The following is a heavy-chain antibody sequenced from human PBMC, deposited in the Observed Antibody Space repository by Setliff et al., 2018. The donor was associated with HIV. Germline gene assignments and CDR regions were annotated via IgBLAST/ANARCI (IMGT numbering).Heavy chain of an antibody. J-gene: IGHJ5*01. Sequence: GESLKISCKGSGYSFTSYWIGWVRRMPGKGLEWMGIIYPDDSDTRYSPSFQGQVTLSADKSINTTYLQWSSLKASDTAMYYCATLVGTNGVVWFDPWGQGTLVTVSS. CDR1: GYSFTSYW. V-gene: IGHV5-51*01. CDR2: IYPDDSDT. D-gene: IGHD1-26*01. CDR3: ATLVGTNGVVWFDP.